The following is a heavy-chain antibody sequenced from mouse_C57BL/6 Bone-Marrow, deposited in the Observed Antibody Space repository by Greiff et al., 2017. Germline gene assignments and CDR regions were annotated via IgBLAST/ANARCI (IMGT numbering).Heavy chain of an antibody. Sequence: VKLMESGPELVKPGASVKISCKASGYTFTDYYINWVKQRPGQGLEWIGWIFPGSGSTYYNEKFKGKATLTVDKSSSTAYMQLSSLTSEDSAVYYCAPWGFAYWGQGTLVTVSA. CDR2: IFPGSGST. V-gene: IGHV1-75*01. J-gene: IGHJ3*01. CDR3: APWGFAY. CDR1: GYTFTDYY.